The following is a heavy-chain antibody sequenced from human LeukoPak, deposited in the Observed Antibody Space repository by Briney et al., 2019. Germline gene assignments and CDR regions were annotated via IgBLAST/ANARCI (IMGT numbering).Heavy chain of an antibody. CDR2: IYYSGST. V-gene: IGHV4-59*01. CDR3: ARDSLWFGGIDY. Sequence: SETLSLTCTVSGGSISNYYWSWIRQPPGKGLEWIGYIYYSGSTNYNPSLKSRVTISVDTSKNQFSLKPSSVTAADTAVYYCARDSLWFGGIDYWGQGTLVTVSS. J-gene: IGHJ4*02. CDR1: GGSISNYY. D-gene: IGHD3-10*01.